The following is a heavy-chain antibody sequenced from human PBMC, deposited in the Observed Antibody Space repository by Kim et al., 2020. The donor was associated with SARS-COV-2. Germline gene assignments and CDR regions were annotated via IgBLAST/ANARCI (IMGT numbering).Heavy chain of an antibody. Sequence: SVKGRFTISRDNAKNSLYLEMNSLRVEDTALYFCAKDRTGDRSIIMTGLDVWDQGTTVTVSS. V-gene: IGHV3-9*01. D-gene: IGHD3-16*01. J-gene: IGHJ6*02. CDR3: AKDRTGDRSIIMTGLDV.